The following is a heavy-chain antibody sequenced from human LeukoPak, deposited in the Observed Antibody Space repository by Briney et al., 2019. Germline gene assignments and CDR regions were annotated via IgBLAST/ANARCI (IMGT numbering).Heavy chain of an antibody. V-gene: IGHV3-30*03. CDR3: ARDSGLPGGYIPYFDY. Sequence: GGSLRLSCAASGFTFSSFGMHWVRQAPGKGLEWVAVISYDGSNKYYADSVKGRFTISRDNSKNTLYLQMNSLRAEDTAVYYCARDSGLPGGYIPYFDYWGQGTLVTVSS. CDR2: ISYDGSNK. D-gene: IGHD5-12*01. J-gene: IGHJ4*02. CDR1: GFTFSSFG.